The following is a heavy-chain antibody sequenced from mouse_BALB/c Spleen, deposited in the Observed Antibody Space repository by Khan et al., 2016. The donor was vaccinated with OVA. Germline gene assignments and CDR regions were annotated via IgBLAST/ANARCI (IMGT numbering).Heavy chain of an antibody. CDR3: ARPPITTVVATSYWFFDV. Sequence: EVQLVESGGGLVKPGGSLKLSCVASGFTFSSYAMSWVRQTPEKRLEWVATISSSGNYTYYPASVKGRFTISRDNAKNTLYLQLSSLRSEDTAMYYCARPPITTVVATSYWFFDVWGAGTTVTVSS. D-gene: IGHD1-1*01. J-gene: IGHJ1*01. V-gene: IGHV5-9-3*01. CDR2: ISSSGNYT. CDR1: GFTFSSYA.